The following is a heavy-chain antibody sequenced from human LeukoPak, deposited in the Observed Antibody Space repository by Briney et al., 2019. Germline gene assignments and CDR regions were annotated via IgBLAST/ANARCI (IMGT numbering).Heavy chain of an antibody. V-gene: IGHV3-7*01. D-gene: IGHD3-22*01. Sequence: GGSLRLSCATSGFTFSSYAMSWVRQAPGKGLEWVANIKQGGSEKYYVDSVKGRFTISRDNAKNSLYLQMNSLRAEDTAVYFCAREGSGYYIDHWGQGTLVTVSS. CDR3: AREGSGYYIDH. J-gene: IGHJ4*02. CDR1: GFTFSSYA. CDR2: IKQGGSEK.